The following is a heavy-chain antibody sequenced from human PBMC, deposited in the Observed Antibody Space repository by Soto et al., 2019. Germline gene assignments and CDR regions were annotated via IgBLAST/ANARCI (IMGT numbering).Heavy chain of an antibody. CDR2: ITAYTGNT. V-gene: IGHV1-18*01. CDR3: ARDSIFGVVILDNWFDP. Sequence: QVQLVQSGAEVKKPGASVKVSCKASGYTFTSYGISWVRQAPGQGLEWMGWITAYTGNTKYAQKLQGRVTMTTDTSTSTAYMEVRSLRSYDTTVYYCARDSIFGVVILDNWFDPWGQGTLVTVSS. D-gene: IGHD3-3*01. J-gene: IGHJ5*02. CDR1: GYTFTSYG.